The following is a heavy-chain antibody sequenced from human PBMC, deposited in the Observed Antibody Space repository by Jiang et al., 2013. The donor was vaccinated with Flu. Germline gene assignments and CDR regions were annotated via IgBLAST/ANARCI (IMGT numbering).Heavy chain of an antibody. CDR2: INHSGST. V-gene: IGHV4-34*01. D-gene: IGHD3-3*01. Sequence: GSGLVKPSETLSLTCAVYGGSFSGYYWSWIRQPPGKGLEWIGEINHSGSTNYNPSLKSRVTISVDTSKNQFSLKLSSVTAADTAVYYCAGGKRYYDFWSGNQYGMDVWGQGTTVTVSS. J-gene: IGHJ6*02. CDR3: AGGKRYYDFWSGNQYGMDV. CDR1: GGSFSGYY.